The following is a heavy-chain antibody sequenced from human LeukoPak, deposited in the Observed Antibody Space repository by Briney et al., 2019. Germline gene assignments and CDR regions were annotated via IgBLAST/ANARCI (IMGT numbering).Heavy chain of an antibody. CDR3: ARAGYCSSTSCYRFDY. V-gene: IGHV4-4*07. CDR1: GGSISSYY. J-gene: IGHJ4*02. CDR2: IYTSGST. Sequence: SETLSLTCTVSGGSISSYYWSWIRQPAGKGLEWIGRIYTSGSTNYNPSLKSRVTMSVDTSKNQFSLKLSSVTAADTAVYYCARAGYCSSTSCYRFDYWGQGTLVTVSS. D-gene: IGHD2-2*01.